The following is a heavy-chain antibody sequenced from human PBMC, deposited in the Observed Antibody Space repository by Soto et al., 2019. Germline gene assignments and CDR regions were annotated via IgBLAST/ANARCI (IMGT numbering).Heavy chain of an antibody. Sequence: PSETLSLTCTVSGGSISSGDYYWSWIRQPPGKGLEWIGHIYYSGSTYYNPSLKSRVTISVDTSKNQFSLKLSSVTAADTAVYYCARETGESGYVGHWGQGTLVTVSS. CDR1: GGSISSGDYY. CDR3: ARETGESGYVGH. CDR2: IYYSGST. D-gene: IGHD5-12*01. V-gene: IGHV4-30-4*01. J-gene: IGHJ4*02.